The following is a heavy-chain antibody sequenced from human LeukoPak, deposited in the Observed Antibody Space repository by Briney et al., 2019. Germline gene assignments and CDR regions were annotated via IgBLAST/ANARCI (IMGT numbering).Heavy chain of an antibody. V-gene: IGHV3-9*01. CDR3: AKEVRELGYYGMDV. J-gene: IGHJ6*02. CDR2: ISWNSGSI. CDR1: GSTFDDYA. Sequence: GGSLRLSCAASGSTFDDYAMHWVRQAPGKGLDWVSGISWNSGSIGYADSVKGRFTISRDNAKNSLYLQMNSLRAEDTALYYCAKEVRELGYYGMDVWGQGTTVTVSS. D-gene: IGHD3-10*01.